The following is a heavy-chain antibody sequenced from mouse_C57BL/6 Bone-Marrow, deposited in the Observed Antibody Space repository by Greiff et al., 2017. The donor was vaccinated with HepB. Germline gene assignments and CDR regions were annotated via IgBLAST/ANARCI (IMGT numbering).Heavy chain of an antibody. CDR3: AKEGCYYYAMDY. CDR2: IWRGGST. J-gene: IGHJ4*01. Sequence: VKLMESGPGLVQPSQSLSITCTVSGFSLTSYGVHWVRQSPGKGLEWLGVIWRGGSTDYNAAFMSRLSITKDNSKRQVFFKMNSLQADDTAIYYCAKEGCYYYAMDYWGQGTSVTVAS. V-gene: IGHV2-5*01. CDR1: GFSLTSYG.